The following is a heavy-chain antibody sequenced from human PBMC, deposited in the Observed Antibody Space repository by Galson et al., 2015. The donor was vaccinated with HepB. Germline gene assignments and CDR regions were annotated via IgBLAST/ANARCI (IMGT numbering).Heavy chain of an antibody. CDR3: TTDVTY. V-gene: IGHV3-15*07. CDR1: GFTFNNAW. D-gene: IGHD2-21*02. CDR2: IKSKTDGGTT. J-gene: IGHJ4*02. Sequence: LRLSCAASGFTFNNAWMNWVRQAPGKGLEWVGRIKSKTDGGTTDYAAPVKGRVIISRDDSKNALYLQINSLKTDDTGVYYCTTDVTYWGQGTLVIVSS.